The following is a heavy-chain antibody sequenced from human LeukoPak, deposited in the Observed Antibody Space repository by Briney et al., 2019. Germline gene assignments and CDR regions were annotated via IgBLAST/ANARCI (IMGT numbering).Heavy chain of an antibody. D-gene: IGHD2-21*01. CDR3: ARDKGLAYCGGDCPGDFDY. CDR1: GYTFTSYG. CDR2: ISVYNGNT. V-gene: IGHV1-18*01. Sequence: GASVKVSCKASGYTFTSYGISWGRQPPGQGLEWRGWISVYNGNTNYAQKLQGRVTMTTDTSTSTAYMELRSLRSDDTAVYYCARDKGLAYCGGDCPGDFDYWGQGTLVTVSS. J-gene: IGHJ4*02.